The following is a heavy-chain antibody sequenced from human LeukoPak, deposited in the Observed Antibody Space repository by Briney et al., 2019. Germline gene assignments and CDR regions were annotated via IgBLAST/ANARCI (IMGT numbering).Heavy chain of an antibody. J-gene: IGHJ4*02. CDR2: IDPSDSYT. D-gene: IGHD3-10*01. CDR1: GYSFTSYW. Sequence: PGESLKISCKGSGYSFTSYWISWVRQMPGKGLEWMGRIDPSDSYTNYSPSFQGHVTISADKSSSTAYLQWSSLKASDTAMYYCARTYFGELDYWGQGTLVTVSS. V-gene: IGHV5-10-1*01. CDR3: ARTYFGELDY.